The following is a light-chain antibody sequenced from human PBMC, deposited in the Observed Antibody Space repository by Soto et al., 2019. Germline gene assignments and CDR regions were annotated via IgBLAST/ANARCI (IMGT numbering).Light chain of an antibody. CDR3: QQREA. CDR2: DTS. Sequence: EIVLTQSPATLSLSPGERATLSCRASQTVSNYLAWYQQKPGQAPRLLIYDTSNRATGIPPRFSGSGSGTDFTLTISSLEPEDFAVYYCQQREAFGQGTKLEIK. CDR1: QTVSNY. J-gene: IGKJ2*01. V-gene: IGKV3-11*01.